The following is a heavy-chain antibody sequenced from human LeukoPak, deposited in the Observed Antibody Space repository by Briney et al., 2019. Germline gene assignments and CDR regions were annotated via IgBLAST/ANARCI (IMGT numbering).Heavy chain of an antibody. D-gene: IGHD2-15*01. J-gene: IGHJ4*02. CDR1: GFTFSSYW. Sequence: GGSLRLSCAASGFTFSSYWMSWVRQAPGKGLEWVANIKQDGSEKYYVDSVKGRFTISRDNSKNTLYLQMNSLRAEDTAVYYCAKSLSVVVVAATHDFDYWGQGTLVTVSS. V-gene: IGHV3-7*03. CDR2: IKQDGSEK. CDR3: AKSLSVVVVAATHDFDY.